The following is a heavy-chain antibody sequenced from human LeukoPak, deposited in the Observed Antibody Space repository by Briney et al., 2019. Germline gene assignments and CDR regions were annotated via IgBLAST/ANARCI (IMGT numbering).Heavy chain of an antibody. CDR2: IRSDGSTK. J-gene: IGHJ4*02. D-gene: IGHD6-13*01. CDR1: GFTFSRYG. V-gene: IGHV3-30*02. CDR3: AKVDSSSWGIPDY. Sequence: GGSLRLSCAASGFTFSRYGMHWVRQAPGKGLEWVAFIRSDGSTKYYADSVKGRFTISRDNSKNTLYLQMNSLRAEDTDICYCAKVDSSSWGIPDYWGQGTLVTVSS.